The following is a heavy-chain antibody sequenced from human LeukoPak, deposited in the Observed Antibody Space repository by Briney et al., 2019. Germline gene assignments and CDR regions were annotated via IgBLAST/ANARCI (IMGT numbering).Heavy chain of an antibody. CDR1: GFTFSNNW. D-gene: IGHD1-14*01. Sequence: GGSLRLSCAASGFTFSNNWMTWVRQAPGKGLEWVANIKQDGSETYYADSVKGRFTISRDIAKNSLYLQMNSLRAEDTAVYYCARGIATGIDWFDPWGQGTLVTVSS. CDR2: IKQDGSET. CDR3: ARGIATGIDWFDP. V-gene: IGHV3-7*01. J-gene: IGHJ5*02.